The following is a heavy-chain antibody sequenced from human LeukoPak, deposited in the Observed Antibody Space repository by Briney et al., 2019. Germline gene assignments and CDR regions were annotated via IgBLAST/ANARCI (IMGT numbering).Heavy chain of an antibody. J-gene: IGHJ4*02. D-gene: IGHD3-9*01. CDR1: GYTFTGYY. Sequence: SVKVSCKASGYTFTGYYMHWVRQAPGQGLEWMGWINPNSGGTNYAQKFQGRVTMTRDTSISTAYMELSRLRSDDTAVYYCARGIRYFDWLSGLPDYWGQGTLVTVSS. V-gene: IGHV1-2*02. CDR2: INPNSGGT. CDR3: ARGIRYFDWLSGLPDY.